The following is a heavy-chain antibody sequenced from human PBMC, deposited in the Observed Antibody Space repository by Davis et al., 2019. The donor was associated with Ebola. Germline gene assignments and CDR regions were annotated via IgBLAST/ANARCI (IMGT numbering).Heavy chain of an antibody. CDR1: GYTFTSYD. CDR3: ARYPSDLYYYYYGMDV. CDR2: MNPNSGNT. J-gene: IGHJ6*02. Sequence: ASVKVSCKASGYTFTSYDINWVRQATGQGLEWMGWMNPNSGNTGYAQKFQGRVTMTRNTSISTAYMELSSLRSEDKAVYYCARYPSDLYYYYYGMDVWGQGTTVTVSS. V-gene: IGHV1-8*01.